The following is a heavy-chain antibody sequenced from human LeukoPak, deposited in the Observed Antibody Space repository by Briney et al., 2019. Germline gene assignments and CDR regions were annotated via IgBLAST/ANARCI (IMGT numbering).Heavy chain of an antibody. CDR2: IKQDGSEK. CDR3: ATLRLGKLGYCSGGSCYRLDY. Sequence: PGGSLRLSCAASGFTFSSYWMSWVRQAPGKGLEWVANIKQDGSEKYYVDSVKGRFTISRDNAKNSLYPQMNSLRAEDTAVYYCATLRLGKLGYCSGGSCYRLDYWGQGTLVTVSS. CDR1: GFTFSSYW. J-gene: IGHJ4*02. D-gene: IGHD2-15*01. V-gene: IGHV3-7*01.